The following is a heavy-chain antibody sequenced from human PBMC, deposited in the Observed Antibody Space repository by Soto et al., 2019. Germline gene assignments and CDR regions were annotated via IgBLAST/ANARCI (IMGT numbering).Heavy chain of an antibody. CDR1: GGSIISSSYY. CDR3: ATPVSSGYQAFEV. D-gene: IGHD3-22*01. Sequence: KTSETLSLTCTVSGGSIISSSYYWGWIRHPPGKGLEWIGSIYSSGSTYYNPSLKSRVTISVDTSKNQFSLKLSSVTAADTAVHYCATPVSSGYQAFEVWGQGTMVTVSS. V-gene: IGHV4-39*01. J-gene: IGHJ3*01. CDR2: IYSSGST.